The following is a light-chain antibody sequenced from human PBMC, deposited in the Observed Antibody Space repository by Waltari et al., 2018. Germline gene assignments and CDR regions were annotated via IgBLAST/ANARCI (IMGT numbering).Light chain of an antibody. V-gene: IGKV1-39*01. CDR3: QQTYSCPWT. CDR2: NAD. Sequence: DIQMTQSPSSLYASVGDRVTIFCRASQNINTNVNWCQQKPGKAPRILLYNADNLQSGVSSRFSGIRSGTDFILTINNLQPEDFATYSCQQTYSCPWTFGRGTKVE. CDR1: QNINTN. J-gene: IGKJ1*01.